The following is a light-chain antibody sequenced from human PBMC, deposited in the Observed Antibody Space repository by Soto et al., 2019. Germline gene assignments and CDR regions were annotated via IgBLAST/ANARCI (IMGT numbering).Light chain of an antibody. CDR1: GGFDF. Sequence: QSALTQPRSVSGSPGQSVAISCTGIGGFDFVSWYQQYPGKAPKLMIYDVINRPSGVPDRFSASKSGDTASLTISGLQAEDEADYYCCSYTGSYSVFGGGTKLTVL. CDR2: DVI. CDR3: CSYTGSYSV. J-gene: IGLJ3*02. V-gene: IGLV2-11*01.